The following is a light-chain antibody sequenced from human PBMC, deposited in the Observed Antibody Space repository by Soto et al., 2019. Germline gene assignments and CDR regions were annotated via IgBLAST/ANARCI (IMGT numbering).Light chain of an antibody. CDR3: SSYTSRSTLV. J-gene: IGLJ2*01. V-gene: IGLV2-14*01. CDR2: DVS. CDR1: SSDVGGYNY. Sequence: QSVLTQPASVSGSPGQSITISCTGTSSDVGGYNYVSWYQQHPGKAPKLMIYDVSNRPSGVSNRFSGSKSGNTASLTISGLQPEDEADYYCSSYTSRSTLVFGGGTQLTVL.